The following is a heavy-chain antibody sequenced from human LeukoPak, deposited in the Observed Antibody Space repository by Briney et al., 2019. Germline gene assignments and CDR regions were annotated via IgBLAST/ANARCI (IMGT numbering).Heavy chain of an antibody. J-gene: IGHJ4*02. CDR2: ISGIGVST. CDR3: AQSYSSSRGSYFDY. CDR1: GFTFSTYA. D-gene: IGHD6-6*01. Sequence: GGSLRLSCAASGFTFSTYAMSWVRQAPGKGLEWVSTISGIGVSTLYADSVKGRFTISRDNSKNTLYLQMNSLRAEVTAVYYCAQSYSSSRGSYFDYWGQGTLVTVSS. V-gene: IGHV3-23*01.